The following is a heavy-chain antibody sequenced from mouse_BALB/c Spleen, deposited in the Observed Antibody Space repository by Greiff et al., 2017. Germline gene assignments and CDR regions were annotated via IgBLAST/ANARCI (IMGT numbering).Heavy chain of an antibody. J-gene: IGHJ2*01. D-gene: IGHD2-1*01. CDR2: ISSGSSTI. V-gene: IGHV5-17*02. CDR3: ASSTHFDY. Sequence: EVQGVESGGGLVQPGGSRKLSCAASGFTFSSFGMHWVRQAPEKGLEWVAYISSGSSTIYYADTVKGRFTISRDNPKNTLFLQMTSLRSEDTAMYYCASSTHFDYWGQGTTLTVSS. CDR1: GFTFSSFG.